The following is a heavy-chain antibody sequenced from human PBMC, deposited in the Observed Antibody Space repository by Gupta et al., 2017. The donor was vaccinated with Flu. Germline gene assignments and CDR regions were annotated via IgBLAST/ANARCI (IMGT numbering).Heavy chain of an antibody. Sequence: SGYYGSCIRQAPGKGLEWIGEINQSGSTNYNPSLKSRVTISVDTSKNQCSLTLSSVTAADTAVYYCARGPRGFSYPFTYWGQGTRVTVSS. D-gene: IGHD5-18*01. J-gene: IGHJ4*02. CDR3: ARGPRGFSYPFTY. V-gene: IGHV4-34*01. CDR1: SGYY. CDR2: INQSGST.